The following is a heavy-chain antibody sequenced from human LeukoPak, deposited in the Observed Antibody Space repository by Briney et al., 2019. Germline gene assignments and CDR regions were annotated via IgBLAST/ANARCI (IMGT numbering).Heavy chain of an antibody. J-gene: IGHJ4*02. CDR2: IIPIFGTA. CDR3: ARGEPYVVQGRSPLNKFDY. CDR1: GGTFSSYA. D-gene: IGHD1-14*01. V-gene: IGHV1-69*13. Sequence: SVKVSCKASGGTFSSYAISWVRQAPGQGLEWMGGIIPIFGTANYVQEFQGRVTITADESTSTAYMELSSLRSEDTAVYYCARGEPYVVQGRSPLNKFDYWGQGTLVTVSS.